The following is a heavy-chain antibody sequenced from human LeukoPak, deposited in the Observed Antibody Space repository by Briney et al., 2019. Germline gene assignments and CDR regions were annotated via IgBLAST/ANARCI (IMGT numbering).Heavy chain of an antibody. CDR1: GYTFTSHG. D-gene: IGHD3-10*01. Sequence: ASVKVSCKTSGYTFTSHGISWVRQAPGQGLEWMGWISAYNGNTNYAQKLQGRVTMTTDTSTSTAYMELRSLRSDDTAVYYCAREGLLWFGKPYYFDYWGQGTLVTVSS. CDR2: ISAYNGNT. V-gene: IGHV1-18*01. J-gene: IGHJ4*02. CDR3: AREGLLWFGKPYYFDY.